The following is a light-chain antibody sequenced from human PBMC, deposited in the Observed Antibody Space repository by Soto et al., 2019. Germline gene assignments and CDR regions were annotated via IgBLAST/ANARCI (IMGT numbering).Light chain of an antibody. CDR2: EDS. V-gene: IGLV2-14*01. CDR1: SSDVGGSKY. Sequence: QSVLTQPASVSGSPGQSITISCTGTSSDVGGSKYVSWYQQLPGKAPRLMIYEDSNRPSGVSNRFSGSKSGNTASLTVSGLQAEDEADYYCGSFSSSSTLYVFGTGTKVTVL. CDR3: GSFSSSSTLYV. J-gene: IGLJ1*01.